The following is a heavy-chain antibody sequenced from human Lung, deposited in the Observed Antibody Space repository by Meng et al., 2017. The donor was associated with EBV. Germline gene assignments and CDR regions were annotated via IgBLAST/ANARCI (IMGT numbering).Heavy chain of an antibody. Sequence: QVQLVQSGAEVXXXXXSVKVSCKASGYTFTSYYMDWVRQAPGQGLEWMGIINPSGGSTSYAQKFQGRVTMTRDTSTSTVYMELSSLRSEDTAVYYCARAERRYYFDYWGQGTLVTVSS. CDR3: ARAERRYYFDY. D-gene: IGHD1-1*01. V-gene: IGHV1-46*01. J-gene: IGHJ4*02. CDR2: INPSGGST. CDR1: GYTFTSYY.